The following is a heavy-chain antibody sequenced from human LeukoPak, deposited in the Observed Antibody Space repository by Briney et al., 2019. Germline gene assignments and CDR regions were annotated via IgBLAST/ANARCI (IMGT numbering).Heavy chain of an antibody. CDR2: ISAYNGNT. V-gene: IGHV1-18*01. CDR1: GYTFTSYG. J-gene: IGHJ4*02. Sequence: ASVKVSCKASGYTFTSYGISWVRQAPGQGLEWMGWISAYNGNTNYAQKLQGRVTMTSDTSTSTAYMELRSLRSDDTAVYYCARGDDSSGYYPLGYWGQGTLVTVSS. D-gene: IGHD3-22*01. CDR3: ARGDDSSGYYPLGY.